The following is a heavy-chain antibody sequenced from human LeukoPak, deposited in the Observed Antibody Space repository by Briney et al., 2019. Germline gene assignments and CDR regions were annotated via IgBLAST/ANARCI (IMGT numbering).Heavy chain of an antibody. J-gene: IGHJ6*03. CDR1: GFTFSNYA. V-gene: IGHV3-48*04. CDR3: ARGDYYYYMDV. CDR2: ISSSGSTI. Sequence: GGSLRLSCAASGFTFSNYAIHWVRQAPGKGLEWVSYISSSGSTIYYADSVKGRFTISRDNAKNSLYLQMNSLRAEDTAVYYCARGDYYYYMDVWGKGTTVTISS.